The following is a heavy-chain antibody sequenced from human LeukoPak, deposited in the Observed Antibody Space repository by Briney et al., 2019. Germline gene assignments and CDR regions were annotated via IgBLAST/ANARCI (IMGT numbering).Heavy chain of an antibody. J-gene: IGHJ6*02. D-gene: IGHD3-3*01. V-gene: IGHV4-34*01. CDR3: ARVPRLWSGYYHGYYYGMDA. CDR2: INHSGST. Sequence: SETLSLTCAVYGGSFSGYYWSWIRQPPGKGLEWIGEINHSGSTNYNPSLKSRVTISVDTSKNQFSLKLSSVTAADTAVYYCARVPRLWSGYYHGYYYGMDAWGQGTTVTVSS. CDR1: GGSFSGYY.